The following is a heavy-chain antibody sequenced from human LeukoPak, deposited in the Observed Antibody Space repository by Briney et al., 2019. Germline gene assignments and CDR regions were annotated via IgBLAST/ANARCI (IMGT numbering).Heavy chain of an antibody. Sequence: ASVKVSCKASGYTFTSYAIHWVRQAPGQRLEWMGWINAGNGNTKYSQKLQGRVTITRDTSASTAYMELSSLRAEDTAVYYCAKGYCGSTSCYSGLDWGQGTLVTVSS. V-gene: IGHV1-3*01. CDR3: AKGYCGSTSCYSGLD. CDR2: INAGNGNT. J-gene: IGHJ4*02. D-gene: IGHD2-2*01. CDR1: GYTFTSYA.